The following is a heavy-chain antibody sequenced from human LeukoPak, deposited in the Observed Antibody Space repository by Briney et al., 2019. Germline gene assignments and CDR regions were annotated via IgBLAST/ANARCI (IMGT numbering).Heavy chain of an antibody. CDR2: ISDSGVGT. D-gene: IGHD2-2*01. CDR3: AKDHRSSTSCPQKD. V-gene: IGHV3-23*01. CDR1: GFTFSSYA. J-gene: IGHJ4*02. Sequence: GGSLRLACATSGFTFSSYAMSWVRQAPGKGLEWVSIISDSGVGTYYTDSVKGRFTISRDNSKNTLYLQMNSLRAEDTAVYYCAKDHRSSTSCPQKDWGQGTLVTVSS.